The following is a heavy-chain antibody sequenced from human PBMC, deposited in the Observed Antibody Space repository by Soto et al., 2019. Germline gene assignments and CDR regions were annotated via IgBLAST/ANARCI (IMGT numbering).Heavy chain of an antibody. D-gene: IGHD5-12*01. CDR3: ARDHGGYGTFDY. CDR1: GYTFSSSA. Sequence: QVRLVQSGPEVKKPEASVKVSCKASGYTFSSSAISWVRQARGQGPEWMGWISSSGVTNYAQNFQGRVTLTVDSSTTTAYMEVRSLSSADTAFYYCARDHGGYGTFDYWGQGTLVTVSS. CDR2: ISSSGVT. J-gene: IGHJ4*02. V-gene: IGHV1-18*04.